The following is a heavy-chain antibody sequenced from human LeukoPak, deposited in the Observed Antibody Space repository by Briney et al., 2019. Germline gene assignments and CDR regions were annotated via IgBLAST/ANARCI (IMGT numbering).Heavy chain of an antibody. CDR2: ISSSGSTI. V-gene: IGHV3-48*03. CDR3: ATKSEWRPDY. Sequence: AGSLRLSCAASGFTFSSYEMNWVRQAPGQGLEWVSYISSSGSTIYYADSVKGRFTISRDNAKNSLYLQMNSLRAEDTAVYYCATKSEWRPDYWGQGTLVTVSS. CDR1: GFTFSSYE. J-gene: IGHJ4*02. D-gene: IGHD3-3*01.